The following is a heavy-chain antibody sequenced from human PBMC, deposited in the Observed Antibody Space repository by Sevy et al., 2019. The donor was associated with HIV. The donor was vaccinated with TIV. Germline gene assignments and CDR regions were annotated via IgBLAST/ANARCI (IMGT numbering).Heavy chain of an antibody. V-gene: IGHV3-7*01. CDR3: AREGKYSSGWYWGYYGMDV. CDR1: GFTFSSYW. D-gene: IGHD6-19*01. CDR2: IKQDGSEK. J-gene: IGHJ6*02. Sequence: GGSLRLSCAASGFTFSSYWMSWVRQAPGKGLEWVANIKQDGSEKYYVHSVKGRFTISRDNAKNSLYLQMNSLRAEDTAVDYCAREGKYSSGWYWGYYGMDVWGQGTTVTVSS.